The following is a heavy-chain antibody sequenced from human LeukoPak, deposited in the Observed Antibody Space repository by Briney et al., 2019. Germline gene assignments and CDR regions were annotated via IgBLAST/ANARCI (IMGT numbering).Heavy chain of an antibody. D-gene: IGHD2-15*01. CDR3: VRGGPSTWS. V-gene: IGHV3-74*01. J-gene: IGHJ5*02. CDR2: INHDGSDT. Sequence: GGSLRLSCAASGFTFKLYWMHWVRQVPGRGPVWVSRINHDGSDTLYADSVRGRFTLSRDDAKNTLYLQMNNLRAEDTAVYYCVRGGPSTWSWGQGTLVTVSS. CDR1: GFTFKLYW.